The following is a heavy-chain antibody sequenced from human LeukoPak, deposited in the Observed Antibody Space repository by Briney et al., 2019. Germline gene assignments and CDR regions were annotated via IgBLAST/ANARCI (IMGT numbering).Heavy chain of an antibody. J-gene: IGHJ4*02. CDR2: ISGISSGSTSII. CDR1: GIIFSTYA. D-gene: IGHD3-3*01. V-gene: IGHV3-48*04. Sequence: GGSLRLSCEFSGIIFSTYAMNWGGKAPGKGLEWSSYISGISSGSTSIIHYADSVKGRFTISRDNAKNSLHLQMDSLSAEDTAVYYCARDFWSGYYTEDWGQGALVIVSS. CDR3: ARDFWSGYYTED.